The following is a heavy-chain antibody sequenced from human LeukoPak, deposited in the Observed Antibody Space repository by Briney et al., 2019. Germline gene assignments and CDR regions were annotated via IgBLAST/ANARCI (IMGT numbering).Heavy chain of an antibody. J-gene: IGHJ6*03. CDR1: GGSFSGYY. V-gene: IGHV4-34*01. CDR2: INHSGST. D-gene: IGHD5-18*01. CDR3: ARGGGYSYGAVVTYYYYYMDV. Sequence: SETLSLTCAVYGGSFSGYYWSWIRQPPGKGLEWIGEINHSGSTNYNPSLKSRVTISVDTSKNQFSLKLSSVTAADTAVYYCARGGGYSYGAVVTYYYYYMDVWGKGTTVTVSS.